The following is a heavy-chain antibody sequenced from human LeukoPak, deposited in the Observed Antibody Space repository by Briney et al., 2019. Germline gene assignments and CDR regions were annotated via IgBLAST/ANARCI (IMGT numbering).Heavy chain of an antibody. CDR1: GYTLTKLP. J-gene: IGHJ4*02. CDR2: FDLEDGEA. Sequence: ASVKVSCRVSGYTLTKLPILWVRQAPGRGREWMGSFDLEDGEAVYARRFRGRVTMTEDTSTDTAYMELSSLKSVDTAVYYCATSNYFGSGSVYYFEYWGQGTLVTVSS. CDR3: ATSNYFGSGSVYYFEY. D-gene: IGHD3-10*01. V-gene: IGHV1-24*01.